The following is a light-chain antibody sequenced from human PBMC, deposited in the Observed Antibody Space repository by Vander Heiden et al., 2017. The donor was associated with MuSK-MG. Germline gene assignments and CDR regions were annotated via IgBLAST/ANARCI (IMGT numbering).Light chain of an antibody. Sequence: SVLTQPPSVSAAPGQELPISCFGGSSNIAKNYVSWYHQRPGAAPKRLMFDNDRRSSGIPDRFSGSKSGTSATLDTTGLQTGDEADDYCGKSDTTRSAVVFGGGTKITVL. CDR3: GKSDTTRSAVV. J-gene: IGLJ2*01. CDR1: SSNIAKNY. CDR2: DND. V-gene: IGLV1-51*01.